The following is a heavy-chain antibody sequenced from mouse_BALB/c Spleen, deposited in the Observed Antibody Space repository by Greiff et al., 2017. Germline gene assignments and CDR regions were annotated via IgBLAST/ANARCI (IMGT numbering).Heavy chain of an antibody. J-gene: IGHJ4*01. V-gene: IGHV5-12-2*01. CDR2: ISNGGGST. CDR3: ARPNDYHYAMDY. CDR1: GSPFSSFT. Sequence: RLVESGGVLVQPGGSLKPSCAASGSPFSSFTLPWVRQTPEKRLEWVAYISNGGGSTYYPDTVKGRFTISRDNAKNTLYLQMSSLKSEDTAMYYCARPNDYHYAMDYWGQGTSVTVSS. D-gene: IGHD2-4*01.